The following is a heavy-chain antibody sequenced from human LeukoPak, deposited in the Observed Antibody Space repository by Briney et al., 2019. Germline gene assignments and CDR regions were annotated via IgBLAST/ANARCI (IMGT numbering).Heavy chain of an antibody. CDR1: GFTFSSYG. CDR3: ARKFTVAGINWYFDL. CDR2: IKQDGSEK. J-gene: IGHJ2*01. Sequence: PGGSLRLSCAASGFTFSSYGMHWVRQAPGKGLEWVANIKQDGSEKYYVDSVKGRFTISRDNAKNSLYLQMNSLRAEDTAVYYCARKFTVAGINWYFDLWGRGTLVTVSS. D-gene: IGHD6-19*01. V-gene: IGHV3-7*01.